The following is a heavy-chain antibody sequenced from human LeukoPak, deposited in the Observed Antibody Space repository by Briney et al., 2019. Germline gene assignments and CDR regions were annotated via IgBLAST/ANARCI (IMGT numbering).Heavy chain of an antibody. CDR3: ARRLAVARWFDP. V-gene: IGHV4-59*08. Sequence: PSETLSLTCTVSGGSISSYYWSWIRQPPGKGLEWIGYIYYSGSTNYNPSLKSRVTISVDTSKNQFSLKLSSVTAADTAVCYCARRLAVARWFDPWGQGTLVTVSS. CDR2: IYYSGST. CDR1: GGSISSYY. J-gene: IGHJ5*02. D-gene: IGHD6-19*01.